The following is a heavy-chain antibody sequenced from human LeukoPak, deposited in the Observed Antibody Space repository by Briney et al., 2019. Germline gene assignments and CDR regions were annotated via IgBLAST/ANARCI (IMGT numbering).Heavy chain of an antibody. CDR3: ARRPDIVVVPAAAEGAFDI. V-gene: IGHV4-39*01. CDR1: GGSISSSSYY. Sequence: KPSETLSLTCTVSGGSISSSSYYWGWIRQPPGKGLEWIGSIYYSGSTYYNPSLKSRVTISVDTSKNQFSLKLSSVAAADTAVYYCARRPDIVVVPAAAEGAFDIGGQGTMVAVSS. D-gene: IGHD2-2*01. J-gene: IGHJ3*02. CDR2: IYYSGST.